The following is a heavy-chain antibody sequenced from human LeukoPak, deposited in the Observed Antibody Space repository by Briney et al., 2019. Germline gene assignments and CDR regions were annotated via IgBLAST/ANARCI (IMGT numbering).Heavy chain of an antibody. CDR2: IYSGGST. J-gene: IGHJ4*02. Sequence: GGSLRLSCAASGFTVSSNYMSWVRQAPGKGLEWVSVIYSGGSTYYADSVKGRFTISRDNSKNTLYLQMNSLRAEDTAVYYCAREVHIIAAAEPYFDYWGQGTLVTVSS. CDR3: AREVHIIAAAEPYFDY. CDR1: GFTVSSNY. V-gene: IGHV3-53*01. D-gene: IGHD6-13*01.